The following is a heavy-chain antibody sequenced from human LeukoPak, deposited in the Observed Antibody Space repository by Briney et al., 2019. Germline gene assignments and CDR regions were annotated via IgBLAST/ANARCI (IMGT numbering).Heavy chain of an antibody. V-gene: IGHV3-9*01. CDR3: ARDGYYYDSSGYYYTAFDI. Sequence: GGSLRLSCAASGFTFDDYAMHWVRQAPGKGLEWVSGISWTSGSIGYADSVKGRFTISRDNAKNSLYLQMNSLRAEDTAVYYCARDGYYYDSSGYYYTAFDIWGRGTMVTVSS. CDR1: GFTFDDYA. CDR2: ISWTSGSI. J-gene: IGHJ3*02. D-gene: IGHD3-22*01.